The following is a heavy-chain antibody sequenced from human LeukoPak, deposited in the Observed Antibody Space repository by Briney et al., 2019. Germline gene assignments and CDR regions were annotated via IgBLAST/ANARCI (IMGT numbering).Heavy chain of an antibody. CDR3: AKLPAEEYYDFWSGYQGWFDP. D-gene: IGHD3-3*01. CDR2: ISYDGSNK. CDR1: GFTFSSYC. V-gene: IGHV3-30*18. Sequence: AGGSLRLSCAASGFTFSSYCMHWVRQAPGKGLEWVAVISYDGSNKYYADSVKGRFTISRDNAKNTLYLQMNSLRAEDTAVYYCAKLPAEEYYDFWSGYQGWFDPWGQGTLVTVSS. J-gene: IGHJ5*02.